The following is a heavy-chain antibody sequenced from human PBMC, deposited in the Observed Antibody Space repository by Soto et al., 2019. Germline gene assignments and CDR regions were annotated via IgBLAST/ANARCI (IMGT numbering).Heavy chain of an antibody. CDR3: AADWRAAPVSRQWVYYYGMDV. J-gene: IGHJ6*02. D-gene: IGHD1-26*01. CDR2: IVVGSGNT. Sequence: QMQLVQSGPEVKKPGTSVKVSCKASGFTFSTSARQWVRQARGQRLEWIGWIVVGSGNTNYAQKFQERATITRDMSKRTAYMELSSLRSEDTDVYYCAADWRAAPVSRQWVYYYGMDVWGQGTTVTVSS. CDR1: GFTFSTSA. V-gene: IGHV1-58*02.